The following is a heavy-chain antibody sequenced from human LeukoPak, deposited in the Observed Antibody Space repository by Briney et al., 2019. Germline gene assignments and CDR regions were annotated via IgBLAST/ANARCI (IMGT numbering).Heavy chain of an antibody. J-gene: IGHJ4*02. CDR2: ISHSGST. CDR1: GGSFSGYY. V-gene: IGHV4-34*01. D-gene: IGHD3-3*01. CDR3: ARSRYYDFWSGYLDY. Sequence: SETLSLTCAVYGGSFSGYYWSWIRQPPGKRLEWIGEISHSGSTNYNPSLKSRVTISVDTSKNQFSLKLSSVTAADTAVYYCARSRYYDFWSGYLDYWGQGTLVTVSS.